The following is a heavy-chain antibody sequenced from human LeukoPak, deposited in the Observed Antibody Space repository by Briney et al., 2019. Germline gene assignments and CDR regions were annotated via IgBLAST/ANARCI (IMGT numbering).Heavy chain of an antibody. CDR3: AKDDSQYYFDY. D-gene: IGHD2-21*02. CDR1: GFTFNNYT. Sequence: PGGSLRLSCAASGFTFNNYTMNWVRQAPGKGLEWVSAISGSGGSTYYADSVKGRFTISRDNSKNTLYLQMNSLRAEDTAVYYCAKDDSQYYFDYWGQGTLVTVSS. V-gene: IGHV3-23*01. J-gene: IGHJ4*02. CDR2: ISGSGGST.